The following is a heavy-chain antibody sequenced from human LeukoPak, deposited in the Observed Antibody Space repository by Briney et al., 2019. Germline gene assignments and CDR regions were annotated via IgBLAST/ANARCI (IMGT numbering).Heavy chain of an antibody. CDR2: INHSGST. J-gene: IGHJ3*02. CDR3: ANSPRVGATSAFDI. Sequence: SETLSLTCAVYGGSFSGYYWSWIRQPPGKGLEWIGEINHSGSTNYNPSLKSRVIISVDTSKNQFSLKLSSVTAADTAVYYCANSPRVGATSAFDIWGQGTMVTVSS. D-gene: IGHD1-26*01. V-gene: IGHV4-34*01. CDR1: GGSFSGYY.